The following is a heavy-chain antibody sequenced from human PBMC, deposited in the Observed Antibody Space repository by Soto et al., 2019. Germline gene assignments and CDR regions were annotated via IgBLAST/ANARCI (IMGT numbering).Heavy chain of an antibody. Sequence: SLRLSCAASGFTFSSYAMHWVRQAPGKGLEWVAVISYDGSNKYYADSVKGRFTISRDNSKNTLYLQMNSLRAEDTAVYYCARDPGSYDSSGYYENYFDYWGQGTLVTVSS. V-gene: IGHV3-30-3*01. CDR3: ARDPGSYDSSGYYENYFDY. CDR1: GFTFSSYA. D-gene: IGHD3-22*01. CDR2: ISYDGSNK. J-gene: IGHJ4*02.